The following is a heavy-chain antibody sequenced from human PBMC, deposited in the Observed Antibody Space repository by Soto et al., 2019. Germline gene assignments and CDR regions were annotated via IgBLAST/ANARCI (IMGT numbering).Heavy chain of an antibody. CDR3: ARDRQPDGIWTFDF. Sequence: GGSLRLSCSASGFTFSSYAMHWVRQAPEKGLEYFSTIISNADNTAYAGSVTGRFTISRDNSQNMLFLQMNSLGVEDAAVYYCARDRQPDGIWTFDFWGRGAQVTVSS. CDR1: GFTFSSYA. J-gene: IGHJ4*02. CDR2: IISNADNT. V-gene: IGHV3-64*04. D-gene: IGHD1-1*01.